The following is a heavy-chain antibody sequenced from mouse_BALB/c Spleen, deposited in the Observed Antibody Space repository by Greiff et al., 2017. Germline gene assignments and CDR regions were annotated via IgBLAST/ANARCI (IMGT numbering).Heavy chain of an antibody. V-gene: IGHV8-12*01. D-gene: IGHD1-1*01. CDR2: IYWDDDK. CDR1: GFSLSTSGMG. Sequence: QVTLKVSGPGILQPSQTLSLTCSFSGFSLSTSGMGVSWIRQPSGKGLEWLAHIYWDDDKRYNPSLKSRLTISKDTSRNQVFLKITSVDTADTATYYCARGSSSLFAYWGQGTLVTVSA. CDR3: ARGSSSLFAY. J-gene: IGHJ3*01.